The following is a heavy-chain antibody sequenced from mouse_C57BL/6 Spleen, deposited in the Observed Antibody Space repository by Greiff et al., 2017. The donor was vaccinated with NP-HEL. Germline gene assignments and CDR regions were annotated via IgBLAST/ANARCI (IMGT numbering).Heavy chain of an antibody. J-gene: IGHJ2*01. CDR1: GYAFTSSW. Sequence: QVQLQQSGPELVKPGASVKISCKASGYAFTSSWMHWVKQRPGKGLEWIGRIYPGGGDTNYNRKFKGKATLTADKSSSTAYMQLSSLTSEDYAVDSCGREMDYWGQGTTLTVSS. CDR3: GREMDY. CDR2: IYPGGGDT. V-gene: IGHV1-82*01.